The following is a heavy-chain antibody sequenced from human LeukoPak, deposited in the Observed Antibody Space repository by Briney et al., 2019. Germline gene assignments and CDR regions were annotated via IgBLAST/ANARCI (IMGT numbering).Heavy chain of an antibody. CDR3: TRGRYQFLGPNDG. D-gene: IGHD2-2*01. CDR2: ITMNSVR. Sequence: GGSLRLSCSASGLSLSDYGMSWVRQAPGKGLEWVSYITMNSVRIYADSVKGRFTISRDNDKNSVYLQMNTLRDEDTAVYYCTRGRYQFLGPNDGWGQGSQVTVSS. CDR1: GLSLSDYG. J-gene: IGHJ4*02. V-gene: IGHV3-69-1*01.